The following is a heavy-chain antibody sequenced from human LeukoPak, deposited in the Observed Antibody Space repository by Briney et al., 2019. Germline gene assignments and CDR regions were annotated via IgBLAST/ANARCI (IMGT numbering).Heavy chain of an antibody. J-gene: IGHJ4*02. CDR3: AKEIFSGLLYIDY. CDR2: ITDAVGST. Sequence: GGSLRLSCAASGFTFSSSSISWVRQAPGKGLEWVSAITDAVGSTHYADSVKGRFTISSDNSKNTVYLQMNSLRPEYMAVYYCAKEIFSGLLYIDYWGQGTLVTVSS. V-gene: IGHV3-23*01. D-gene: IGHD5-12*01. CDR1: GFTFSSSS.